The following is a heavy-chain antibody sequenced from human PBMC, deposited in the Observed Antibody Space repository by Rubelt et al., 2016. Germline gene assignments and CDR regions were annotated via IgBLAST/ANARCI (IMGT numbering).Heavy chain of an antibody. CDR1: GYTFTSYG. CDR2: ISDYNGIT. Sequence: QVQLVQSGAEVKKPGASVKVSCKASGYTFTSYGISWVRQAPGQGLEWKDWISDYNGITNYAQKLQGRVHMNTDTATSTAYMELRSLRSDGTAVYYCARERDDYGDYWGQGTLVTVSS. V-gene: IGHV1-18*01. J-gene: IGHJ4*02. CDR3: ARERDDYGDY. D-gene: IGHD5-24*01.